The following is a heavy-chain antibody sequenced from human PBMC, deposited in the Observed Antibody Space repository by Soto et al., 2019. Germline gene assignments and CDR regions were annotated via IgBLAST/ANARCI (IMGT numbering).Heavy chain of an antibody. CDR2: ISYDGSNK. V-gene: IGHV3-30*03. Sequence: QVQLVESGGGVVQPGRSLRLSCAASGFTFSSYGMHWVRQAPGKGLEWVAVISYDGSNKYYADPVKGRFTISRDNSKNTLYLQMNSLRAEDTAVYYCARATPWFDPWGQGTLVTVSS. D-gene: IGHD2-15*01. J-gene: IGHJ5*02. CDR1: GFTFSSYG. CDR3: ARATPWFDP.